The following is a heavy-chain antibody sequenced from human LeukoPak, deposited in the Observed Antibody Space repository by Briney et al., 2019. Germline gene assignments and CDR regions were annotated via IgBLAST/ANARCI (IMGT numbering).Heavy chain of an antibody. CDR1: GYTFSRYY. J-gene: IGHJ4*02. V-gene: IGHV1-46*01. D-gene: IGHD3-3*01. CDR3: ATDLEYAASGERFDS. CDR2: IIPSGGST. Sequence: GASVKVSCKASGYTFSRYYMQWVRQAPGQGLEWLGMIIPSGGSTTYAQKFQDRITLTRDMSTSTVYMELNSLRPEDTAVYYCATDLEYAASGERFDSWGQGTLVTVSS.